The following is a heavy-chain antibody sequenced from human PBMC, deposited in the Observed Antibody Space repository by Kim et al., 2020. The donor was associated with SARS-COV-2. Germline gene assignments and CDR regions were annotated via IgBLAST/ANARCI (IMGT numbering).Heavy chain of an antibody. CDR3: AQRREYPIDSFDY. CDR1: GFTFASYA. CDR2: ISGSGTTT. D-gene: IGHD2-2*02. V-gene: IGHV3-23*01. J-gene: IGHJ4*02. Sequence: GGSLRLSCAATGFTFASYAMNWVRQTPGKGLEWVSSISGSGTTTYYADSVKGRFTISRDNSKNTVFLQMDRLRAEDTAIYFCAQRREYPIDSFDYCGQGT.